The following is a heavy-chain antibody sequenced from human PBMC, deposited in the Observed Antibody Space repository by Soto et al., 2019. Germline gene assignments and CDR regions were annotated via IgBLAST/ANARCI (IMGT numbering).Heavy chain of an antibody. CDR1: GGSISSGGYY. CDR3: ARWGKMWIQESAFDI. J-gene: IGHJ3*02. V-gene: IGHV4-31*03. Sequence: SETLSLTCTVSGGSISSGGYYWSWIRQHPGKGLEWIGYIYYSGSTYYNPSLKSRVTISVDTSKNQFSLKLSSVTAADTAVYYCARWGKMWIQESAFDIWGQGTMVTV. D-gene: IGHD5-18*01. CDR2: IYYSGST.